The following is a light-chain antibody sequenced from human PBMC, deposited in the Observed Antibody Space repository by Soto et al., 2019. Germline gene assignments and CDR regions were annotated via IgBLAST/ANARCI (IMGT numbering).Light chain of an antibody. V-gene: IGLV2-23*03. Sequence: QSVLTQPASVSGSPGQSITISCTGTSSDVGSYNLVSWYQQHQGKAPKLMIYEGSKRPSGVSNRFSGSKSGNTASLTISGLQAEDDADYYCCSYAGSSTFVVFGGGTKLTVL. CDR2: EGS. J-gene: IGLJ2*01. CDR1: SSDVGSYNL. CDR3: CSYAGSSTFVV.